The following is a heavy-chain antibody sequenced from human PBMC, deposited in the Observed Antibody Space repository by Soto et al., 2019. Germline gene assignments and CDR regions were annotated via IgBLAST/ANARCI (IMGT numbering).Heavy chain of an antibody. CDR3: ASQRITIFGVVRLITGFDY. J-gene: IGHJ4*02. CDR1: GFTFSSYS. Sequence: GGSLRLSCAASGFTFSSYSMNWVRQAPGKGLEWVSSISSSSSYIYYADSVKGRFTISRDNAKNSLYLQMNSLRAEDTAVYYCASQRITIFGVVRLITGFDYWGQGTLVTVSS. D-gene: IGHD3-3*01. CDR2: ISSSSSYI. V-gene: IGHV3-21*01.